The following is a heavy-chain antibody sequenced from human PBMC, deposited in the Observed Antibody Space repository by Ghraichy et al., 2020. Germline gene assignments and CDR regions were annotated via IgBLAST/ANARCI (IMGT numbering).Heavy chain of an antibody. Sequence: GGSLRLSCAASGFTFSSYSMNWVRQAPGKGLEWVSSISSSSSYIYYADSVKGRFTISRDNAKNSLYLQMNSLRAEDTAVYYCARDYEMATVPYYFDYWGQGTLVTVSS. CDR3: ARDYEMATVPYYFDY. CDR2: ISSSSSYI. CDR1: GFTFSSYS. J-gene: IGHJ4*02. D-gene: IGHD5-24*01. V-gene: IGHV3-21*01.